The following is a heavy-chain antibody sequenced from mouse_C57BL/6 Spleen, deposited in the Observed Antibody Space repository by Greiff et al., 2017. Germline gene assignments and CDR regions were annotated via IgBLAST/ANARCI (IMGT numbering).Heavy chain of an antibody. J-gene: IGHJ4*01. CDR1: GYAFSSYG. V-gene: IGHV1-80*01. CDR2: IYPGDGDT. Sequence: QVQLQQSGAELVKPGASVKISCKASGYAFSSYGMNWVRQRPGKGLVWIGRIYPGDGDTNYNGKFKGKATLTADKSSSTAYMQLSSLTSEDSAVYFCERWGTGPMAMDYWGQGTSVTVSS. CDR3: ERWGTGPMAMDY. D-gene: IGHD6-5*01.